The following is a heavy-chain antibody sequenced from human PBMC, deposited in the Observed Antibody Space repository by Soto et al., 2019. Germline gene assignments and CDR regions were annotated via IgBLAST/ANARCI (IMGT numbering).Heavy chain of an antibody. CDR1: GGTFSIYT. Sequence: SVKVSCKASGGTFSIYTIIWVRQAPGQGLEWMGRIIPILGIANYAQKFQGRVTITADKSTSTAYMELSSLRSEDTAVYYCARDYSYDILTGYYGYFDYWGQGTLVTVSS. V-gene: IGHV1-69*04. CDR2: IIPILGIA. D-gene: IGHD3-9*01. CDR3: ARDYSYDILTGYYGYFDY. J-gene: IGHJ4*02.